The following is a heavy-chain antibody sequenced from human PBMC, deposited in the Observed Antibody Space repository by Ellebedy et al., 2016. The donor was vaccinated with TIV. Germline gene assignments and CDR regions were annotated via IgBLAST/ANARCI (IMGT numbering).Heavy chain of an antibody. J-gene: IGHJ3*02. CDR2: INHSGST. D-gene: IGHD1-26*01. CDR1: GGSISSYY. CDR3: ARVRATGAFDI. V-gene: IGHV4-34*01. Sequence: SETLSLXXTVSGGSISSYYWSWIRQPPGKGLEWIGEINHSGSTNYNPSLKSRVTISVDTSKNQFSLKLSSVTAADTAVYYCARVRATGAFDIWGQGTMVTVSS.